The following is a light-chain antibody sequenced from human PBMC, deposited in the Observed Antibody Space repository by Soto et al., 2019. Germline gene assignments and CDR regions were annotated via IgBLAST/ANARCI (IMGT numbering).Light chain of an antibody. CDR1: ISDFVVYNY. V-gene: IGLV2-14*01. CDR2: GVS. Sequence: QSALTQPASVSGSPGQSITISCTGTISDFVVYNYVSWYQQHPGKAPKLMIYGVSNRPSGVSNRFSGSKSGNTASLTISGPQADDEADYYCSSHTISSALQVFGTGTKVTVL. CDR3: SSHTISSALQV. J-gene: IGLJ1*01.